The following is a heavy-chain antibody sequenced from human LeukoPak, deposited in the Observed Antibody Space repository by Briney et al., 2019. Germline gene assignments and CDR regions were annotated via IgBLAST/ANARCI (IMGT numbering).Heavy chain of an antibody. V-gene: IGHV4-34*01. CDR3: AGFDTSVFWGSSSFDP. D-gene: IGHD3-16*01. J-gene: IGHJ5*02. CDR1: GGSFSGYS. Sequence: SETLSLTCAVYGGSFSGYSWSWIRQPPGKGLEWIGEINLSGGTKYNPSLKSRVTISVDTSKNQFSVKLSSVTAADTAVYYCAGFDTSVFWGSSSFDPWGQGTLVTVSS. CDR2: INLSGGT.